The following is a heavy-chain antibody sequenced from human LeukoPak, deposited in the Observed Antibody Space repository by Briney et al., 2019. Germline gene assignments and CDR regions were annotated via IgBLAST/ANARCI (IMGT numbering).Heavy chain of an antibody. J-gene: IGHJ5*02. CDR3: ARVKSTEQQENWFDP. CDR2: IIPIFGTA. V-gene: IGHV1-69*13. Sequence: GASVTVSCKASGGTFSIYAISWVRQAPGQGLEWMGGIIPIFGTANYAQKFQGRVTITADESTSTAYMELSSLRSEDTAVYYCARVKSTEQQENWFDPWGQGTLVTVSS. CDR1: GGTFSIYA. D-gene: IGHD6-13*01.